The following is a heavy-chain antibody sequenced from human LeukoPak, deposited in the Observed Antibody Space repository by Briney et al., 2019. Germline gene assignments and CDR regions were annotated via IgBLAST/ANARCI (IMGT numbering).Heavy chain of an antibody. J-gene: IGHJ4*02. CDR2: ISWNSGSI. V-gene: IGHV3-9*03. CDR1: GFTFDDYA. CDR3: AKDSRAGYSYGYIDY. D-gene: IGHD5-18*01. Sequence: TEGSLRLSCAASGFTFDDYAMHWVRQAPGKGLEWVSGISWNSGSIGYADSVKGRFTISRDNAKNSLYLQMNSLRAEDMALYYCAKDSRAGYSYGYIDYWGQGTLVTVSS.